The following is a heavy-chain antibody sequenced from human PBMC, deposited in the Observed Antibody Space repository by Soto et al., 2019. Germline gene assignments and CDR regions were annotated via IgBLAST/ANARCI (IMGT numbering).Heavy chain of an antibody. CDR1: GFSFTTAGVA. J-gene: IGHJ4*02. V-gene: IGHV2-5*01. D-gene: IGHD5-12*01. CDR3: AHSDGGYEIIYFDF. Sequence: GPTLVNTTHTLTLTCNFSGFSFTTAGVAVGWIRQTPGGAPEWLTLIYYNDDRRFSPSLKTRLTITGDTSKNQVVLSLTNVDPGDTATYFCAHSDGGYEIIYFDFWGQGIPVTVYS. CDR2: IYYNDDR.